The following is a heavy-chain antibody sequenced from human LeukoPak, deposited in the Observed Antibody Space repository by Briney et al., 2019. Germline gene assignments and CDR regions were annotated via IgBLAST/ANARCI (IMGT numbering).Heavy chain of an antibody. V-gene: IGHV3-7*01. J-gene: IGHJ4*02. CDR2: IKQDGSEK. D-gene: IGHD5-12*01. Sequence: GGSLRLSCAASGFTFSSYWMSWVRQAPGKGLEWVANIKQDGSEKYYVGSVKGRFTISRDNAKNSLYLQMNSLRAEDTAVYYCASSEDIVATISALGYWGQGTLVTVSS. CDR1: GFTFSSYW. CDR3: ASSEDIVATISALGY.